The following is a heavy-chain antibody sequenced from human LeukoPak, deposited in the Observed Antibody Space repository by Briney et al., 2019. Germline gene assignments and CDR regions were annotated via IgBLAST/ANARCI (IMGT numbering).Heavy chain of an antibody. D-gene: IGHD2-2*01. Sequence: SETLSLTCTVSGDSINNYYWSWIRQPPGKGLEWIGYIYYSGSTNYNPSLKSRVTISVDTSKNQFSLKLSSVTAADTAVYYCARSVVPAAPYYYYGMDVWGQGTTVTVSS. V-gene: IGHV4-59*01. CDR1: GDSINNYY. J-gene: IGHJ6*02. CDR3: ARSVVPAAPYYYYGMDV. CDR2: IYYSGST.